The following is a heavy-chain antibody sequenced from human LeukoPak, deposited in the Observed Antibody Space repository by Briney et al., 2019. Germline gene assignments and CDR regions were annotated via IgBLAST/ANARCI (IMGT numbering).Heavy chain of an antibody. D-gene: IGHD3-10*01. J-gene: IGHJ1*01. CDR2: KSYDGSNK. CDR1: GFTFSSCR. Sequence: GRSLRLSCAASGFTFSSCRMHWVRQAPGKGLEWVALKSYDGSNKFYAGSVKGRFTISRDNSKNTLYLQMNSLRTEDTAVYYCAQDRGTWGSEYFQHWGRGTLVTVSS. CDR3: AQDRGTWGSEYFQH. V-gene: IGHV3-30*18.